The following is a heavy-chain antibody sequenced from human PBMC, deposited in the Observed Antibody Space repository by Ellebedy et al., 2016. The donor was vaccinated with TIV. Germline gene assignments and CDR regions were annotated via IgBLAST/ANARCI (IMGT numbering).Heavy chain of an antibody. CDR2: INHSGST. CDR1: GGSFSGYY. CDR3: ASRDWLSPPTY. Sequence: SETLSLTCAVYGGSFSGYYWSWVRQPPGKGLEWIGEINHSGSTNYNPSLKSRVTISVDTSKNQFSLKLSSVTAADTAVYYCASRDWLSPPTYWGQGTLVTVSS. J-gene: IGHJ4*02. D-gene: IGHD3/OR15-3a*01. V-gene: IGHV4-34*01.